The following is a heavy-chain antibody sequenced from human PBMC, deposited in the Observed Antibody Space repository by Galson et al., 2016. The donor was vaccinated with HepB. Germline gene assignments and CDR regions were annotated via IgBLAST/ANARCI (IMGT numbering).Heavy chain of an antibody. V-gene: IGHV1-46*03. CDR2: INPSGRGT. J-gene: IGHJ5*02. CDR3: ALGGRFCTKGVCFTHDWFDP. Sequence: SVKVSCKASGHIFTTYFMHWVRQAPGQGLEWMGMINPSGRGTTHAQKFQGRVTMTRDTSTSTVYMALSSLRSEDTAVYYCALGGRFCTKGVCFTHDWFDPWGQGTLVTVSS. CDR1: GHIFTTYF. D-gene: IGHD2-8*01.